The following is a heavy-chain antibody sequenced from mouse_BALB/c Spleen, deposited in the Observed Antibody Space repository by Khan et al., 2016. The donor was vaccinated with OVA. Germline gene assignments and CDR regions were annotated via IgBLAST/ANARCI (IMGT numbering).Heavy chain of an antibody. CDR1: GFSLTSYG. Sequence: QVQLQQPGPGLVQPSQSLSITCTVSGFSLTSYGVPWVRQSPGKGLEWLGVIWSGGSTDYNSAFISRLTISTDNSKSQVFFKMNSLQANDTAIYYCASTYFSDGNYGDYYTMDYWGQGTSVTVSS. D-gene: IGHD2-1*01. CDR2: IWSGGST. V-gene: IGHV2-2*02. CDR3: ASTYFSDGNYGDYYTMDY. J-gene: IGHJ4*01.